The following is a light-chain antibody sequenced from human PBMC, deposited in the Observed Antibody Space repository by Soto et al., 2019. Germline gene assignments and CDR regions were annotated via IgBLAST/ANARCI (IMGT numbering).Light chain of an antibody. J-gene: IGKJ5*01. CDR2: KAS. V-gene: IGKV1-5*03. CDR1: QSISSW. CDR3: QQLYTLPFT. Sequence: DIQMTQSPSTLSASVGYRFTITCRASQSISSWLAWYQQKPGKAPKLLIYKASSLESGVPPRFSGSGSGTEFTLTISGLLPEDFAAYHCQQLYTLPFTFGQGTRREIK.